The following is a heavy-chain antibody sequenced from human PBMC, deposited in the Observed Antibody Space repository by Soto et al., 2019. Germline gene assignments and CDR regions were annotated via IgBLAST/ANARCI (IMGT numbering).Heavy chain of an antibody. Sequence: PGGSLRLSCAASGFPFSSYVTSWVRQAPGKGLEWVSGISGGGSNTFYADSVKGRFTISRDNSKNTLLLQMNSLGAEDTAVYYCAKDSNKYSSSLRGRYFDYWGQG. CDR3: AKDSNKYSSSLRGRYFDY. V-gene: IGHV3-23*01. CDR2: ISGGGSNT. J-gene: IGHJ4*02. CDR1: GFPFSSYV. D-gene: IGHD4-4*01.